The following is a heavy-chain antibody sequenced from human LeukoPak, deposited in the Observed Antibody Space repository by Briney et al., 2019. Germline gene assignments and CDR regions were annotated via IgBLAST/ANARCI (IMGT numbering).Heavy chain of an antibody. Sequence: GGSLRLSCSASGFTFSSYRMNWVRQAPGMGLEWVSYISSSSSNIYYADSVKGRFTISRDNARNSLYLQMNSLRAEDTAVYYCARQAHYGSGSYYDGFDYWGQGTLVTVSS. D-gene: IGHD3-10*01. V-gene: IGHV3-48*01. CDR3: ARQAHYGSGSYYDGFDY. J-gene: IGHJ4*02. CDR1: GFTFSSYR. CDR2: ISSSSSNI.